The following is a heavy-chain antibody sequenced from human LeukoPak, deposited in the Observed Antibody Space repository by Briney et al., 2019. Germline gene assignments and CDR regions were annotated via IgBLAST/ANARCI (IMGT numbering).Heavy chain of an antibody. CDR1: GFTFSSYA. Sequence: PGRSLRLSCAASGFTFSSYAMHWVRQAPGKGLEWVAVISYDGSNKYYADSVKGRFTISRDNSKNTLYLQMNSLRAEDTAVYYCARGRGWYYDILTGYYPGWFDPWGQGTLVTVSS. CDR3: ARGRGWYYDILTGYYPGWFDP. D-gene: IGHD3-9*01. V-gene: IGHV3-30*04. CDR2: ISYDGSNK. J-gene: IGHJ5*02.